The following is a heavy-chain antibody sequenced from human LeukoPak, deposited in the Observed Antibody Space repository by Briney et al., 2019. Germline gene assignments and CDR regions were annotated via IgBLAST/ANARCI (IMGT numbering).Heavy chain of an antibody. J-gene: IGHJ4*02. CDR1: GFTFSSYW. V-gene: IGHV3-7*01. Sequence: PGGSLRLSCAASGFTFSSYWTSWVRQAPGKGLEWVANIKQDGSEKYYVDSVKGRFTISRDNAKNSLYLQMNSLRAEDTAVYYCARDYGDYEGYFDYWGQGTLVTVSS. CDR3: ARDYGDYEGYFDY. CDR2: IKQDGSEK. D-gene: IGHD4-17*01.